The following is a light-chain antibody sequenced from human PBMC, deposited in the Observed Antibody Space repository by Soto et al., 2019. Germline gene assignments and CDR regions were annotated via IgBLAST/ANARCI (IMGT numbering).Light chain of an antibody. Sequence: QLVLTQSPSASASLGASVKLTCTLSRGHSNYAIAWHQQQPEKGPRYLMILNSDGNHNKGDGIPDRFSGSSSGAERYLTISSLQSEDETDYYCQTWGAGIVVFGGGTKLTVL. V-gene: IGLV4-69*01. CDR2: LNSDGNH. CDR1: RGHSNYA. CDR3: QTWGAGIVV. J-gene: IGLJ3*02.